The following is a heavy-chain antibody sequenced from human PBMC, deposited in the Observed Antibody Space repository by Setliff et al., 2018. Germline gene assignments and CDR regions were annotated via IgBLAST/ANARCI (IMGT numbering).Heavy chain of an antibody. CDR3: AREPHYGSGYYYYMDV. Sequence: GSLRLSCAASEFTFSNYVMTWVRQAPGKGLEWVGRIKSKTDGGTTDYAAPVKGRFTISRDDSKNTLYLQMNSLKTEDTAVYYCAREPHYGSGYYYYMDVWGKGTTVTVSS. V-gene: IGHV3-15*01. D-gene: IGHD3-10*01. CDR1: EFTFSNYV. CDR2: IKSKTDGGTT. J-gene: IGHJ6*03.